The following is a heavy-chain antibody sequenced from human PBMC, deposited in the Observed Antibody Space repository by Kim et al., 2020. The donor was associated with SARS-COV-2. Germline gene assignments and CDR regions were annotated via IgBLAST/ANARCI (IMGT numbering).Heavy chain of an antibody. CDR2: GDGGST. D-gene: IGHD2-8*01. Sequence: GDGGSTYYADSVKGRFTITRDNSKNSLYLQMNSLRTEDTALYYCANLIDYWGQGTLVTVSS. V-gene: IGHV3-43*02. CDR3: ANLIDY. J-gene: IGHJ4*02.